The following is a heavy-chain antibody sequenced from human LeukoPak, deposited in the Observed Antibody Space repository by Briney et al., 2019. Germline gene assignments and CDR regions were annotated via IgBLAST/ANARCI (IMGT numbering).Heavy chain of an antibody. V-gene: IGHV4-59*08. J-gene: IGHJ4*02. D-gene: IGHD3-10*01. CDR1: GGSISSYY. Sequence: PSETLSLTCTVSGGSISSYYWSWIPQPPGKGLEWIGYIYYSGSTNYNPSLKSRVTISVDTSKNQFSLKLSSVTAADTAVYYCAGLDYYGSGSSLGYWGQGTLVTVSS. CDR2: IYYSGST. CDR3: AGLDYYGSGSSLGY.